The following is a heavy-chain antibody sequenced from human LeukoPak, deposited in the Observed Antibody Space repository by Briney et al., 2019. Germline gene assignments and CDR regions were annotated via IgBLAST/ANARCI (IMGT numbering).Heavy chain of an antibody. V-gene: IGHV1-18*01. CDR3: ATAHHSSSWQILGY. J-gene: IGHJ4*02. CDR2: ISAYNGNT. Sequence: ASVKVSCKASGGTFSSYGISWVRQAPGQGLEWMGWISAYNGNTNYAQKLQGRVTMTTDTSTSTAYMELRSLRSDDTAVYYCATAHHSSSWQILGYWGQGTLVTVSS. CDR1: GGTFSSYG. D-gene: IGHD6-13*01.